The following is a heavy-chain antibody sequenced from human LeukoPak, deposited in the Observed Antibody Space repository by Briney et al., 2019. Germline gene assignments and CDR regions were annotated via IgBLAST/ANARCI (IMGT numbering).Heavy chain of an antibody. Sequence: SETLSLTCTVSGGSISSYYWSWIRQPPGKGLEWIGYIYYSGSTNYNPSLKSRVTISVDTSKNQFSLKLSSVTAADTAVYYCATEALWQPADDYWGQGTLVTVSS. CDR3: ATEALWQPADDY. J-gene: IGHJ4*02. CDR2: IYYSGST. D-gene: IGHD6-13*01. V-gene: IGHV4-59*12. CDR1: GGSISSYY.